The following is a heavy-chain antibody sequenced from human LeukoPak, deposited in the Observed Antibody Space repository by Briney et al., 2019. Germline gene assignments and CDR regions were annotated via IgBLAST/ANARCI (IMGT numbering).Heavy chain of an antibody. V-gene: IGHV4-59*01. J-gene: IGHJ4*02. CDR1: GGSISSYY. D-gene: IGHD1-26*01. CDR3: ARGGSGSYYYFDY. Sequence: PSETLSLTCTVSGGSISSYYWSWIRQPPGKGLEWIGYIYYSGSTNYNPSLKSRVTISVDTSKNQFSLKLSSVTAADRAVYYCARGGSGSYYYFDYWGQGTLVTVSS. CDR2: IYYSGST.